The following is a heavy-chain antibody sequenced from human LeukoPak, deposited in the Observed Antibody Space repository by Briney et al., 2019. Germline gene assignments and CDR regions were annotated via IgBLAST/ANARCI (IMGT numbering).Heavy chain of an antibody. V-gene: IGHV4-38-2*01. Sequence: PSETLSLTCAVSDYSISSGYYWGWIRPPPGRGLEWIGGIYHSGATYYNPSLVSRFTISVDMSKNQFFLKVRSVTAADTAVYYCARVNWNFKTLDNWGQGTPVTVSS. CDR2: IYHSGAT. CDR1: DYSISSGYY. CDR3: ARVNWNFKTLDN. D-gene: IGHD1-7*01. J-gene: IGHJ4*02.